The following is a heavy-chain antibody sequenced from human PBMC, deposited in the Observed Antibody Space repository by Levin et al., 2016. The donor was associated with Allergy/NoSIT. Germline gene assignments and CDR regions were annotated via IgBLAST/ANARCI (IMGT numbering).Heavy chain of an antibody. CDR3: ASTGLDWYFDL. CDR1: GFTFSSYS. V-gene: IGHV3-21*01. Sequence: GGSLRLSCAASGFTFSSYSMNWVRQAPGKGLEWVSSISSSSSYIYYADSVKGRFTISRDNAKNSLYLQMNSLRAEDTAVYYCASTGLDWYFDLWGRGTLVTVSS. CDR2: ISSSSSYI. D-gene: IGHD4-17*01. J-gene: IGHJ2*01.